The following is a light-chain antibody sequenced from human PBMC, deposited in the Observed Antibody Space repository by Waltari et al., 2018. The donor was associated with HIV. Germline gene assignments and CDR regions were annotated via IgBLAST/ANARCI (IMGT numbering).Light chain of an antibody. V-gene: IGLV2-23*02. J-gene: IGLJ3*02. CDR3: CSYAGSDTLV. CDR2: EVT. CDR1: NSDVGNYNL. Sequence: QSALTQPASVSGSPGPSITISCTGTNSDVGNYNLVSWYRQHPDKAPKLLIFEVTRRPAVVSDRFSVSKSGNTASLTISGLQAEDEADYYCCSYAGSDTLVFGGGTKLTVL.